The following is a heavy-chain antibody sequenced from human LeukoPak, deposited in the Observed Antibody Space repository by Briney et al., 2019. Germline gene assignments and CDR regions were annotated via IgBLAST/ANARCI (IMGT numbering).Heavy chain of an antibody. V-gene: IGHV3-74*03. CDR2: INSDGSAT. CDR1: GFTFSRYW. D-gene: IGHD4/OR15-4a*01. J-gene: IGHJ5*02. Sequence: PGGSLRFSCAASGFTFSRYWMHWVRQAPGKGLVWVSRINSDGSATTYADFVKGRFTISRDNAKNTLYLQMNSLRVDDTAMYYCERDYGAWGQGTLVTVSP. CDR3: ERDYGA.